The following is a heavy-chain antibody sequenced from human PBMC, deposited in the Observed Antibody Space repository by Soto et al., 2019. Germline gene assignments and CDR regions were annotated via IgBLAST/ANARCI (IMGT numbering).Heavy chain of an antibody. CDR1: GGSVSSYC. CDR2: IYYSGST. D-gene: IGHD3-9*01. Sequence: SETLSLTCTVSGGSVSSYCWSWIRQPPGKGLEWIGYIYYSGSTNYNPSLKSRVTISVDTSKNQFSLKLSSVTAADTAVYYCARLRYDYDILTGYLYYFDYWGQGTLVTVSS. J-gene: IGHJ4*02. CDR3: ARLRYDYDILTGYLYYFDY. V-gene: IGHV4-59*08.